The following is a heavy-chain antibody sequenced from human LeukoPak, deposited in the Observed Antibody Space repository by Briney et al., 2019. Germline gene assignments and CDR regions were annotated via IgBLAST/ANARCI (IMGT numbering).Heavy chain of an antibody. D-gene: IGHD5-18*01. Sequence: SETLSLTCDVSGVSINTCCYYWTWIRQPPGKGLEWIGYKYYSGSTRYNSSLRSRLTISLDSSKNQFSLRLTSVTAADTAVYYCARGRSYGFDFDSWGPGTLVIVSS. CDR2: KYYSGST. V-gene: IGHV4-61*01. CDR1: GVSINTCCYY. J-gene: IGHJ4*02. CDR3: ARGRSYGFDFDS.